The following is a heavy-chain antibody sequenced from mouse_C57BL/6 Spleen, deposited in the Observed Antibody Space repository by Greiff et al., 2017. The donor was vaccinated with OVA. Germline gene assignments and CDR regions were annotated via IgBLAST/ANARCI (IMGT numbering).Heavy chain of an antibody. J-gene: IGHJ2*01. CDR1: GYTFTSYW. Sequence: SGTVLARPGASVKMSCKTSGYTFTSYWMHWVKQRPGQGLEWIGAIYPGNSDTSYNQKFKGKAKLTAVTAASTAYMELSSLTNEDDAVYYCTSNYYSNYYFDYWGQGTTLTVSS. CDR2: IYPGNSDT. CDR3: TSNYYSNYYFDY. D-gene: IGHD2-5*01. V-gene: IGHV1-5*01.